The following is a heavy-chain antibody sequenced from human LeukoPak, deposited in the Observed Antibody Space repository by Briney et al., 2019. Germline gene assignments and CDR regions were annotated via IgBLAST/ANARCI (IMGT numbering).Heavy chain of an antibody. Sequence: SETLSLTCTVSGGSISSDHWNWIRQPPGKGLEWIGCIYYSGSTYYNPSLKSRVTISVDTSKNQFSLKLSSVTAADTAVYYCARGCSAGTPHNWFDPWGQGTLVTVSS. J-gene: IGHJ5*02. D-gene: IGHD6-13*01. V-gene: IGHV4-59*01. CDR2: IYYSGST. CDR3: ARGCSAGTPHNWFDP. CDR1: GGSISSDH.